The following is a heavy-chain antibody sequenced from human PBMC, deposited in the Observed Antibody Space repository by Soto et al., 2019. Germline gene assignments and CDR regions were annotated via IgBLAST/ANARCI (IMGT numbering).Heavy chain of an antibody. D-gene: IGHD1-7*01. Sequence: SQTMSLTCTVSDAPISHHSCSRIRQSAGKGLVWIGRVNTRGTSHYNPSLRRRVAVSVDKSRNQFSRGVTSVTAADTALYYCETESGDYWTYEVYWGQGTPVTVSS. J-gene: IGHJ4*02. V-gene: IGHV4-4*07. CDR2: VNTRGTS. CDR3: ETESGDYWTYEVY. CDR1: DAPISHHS.